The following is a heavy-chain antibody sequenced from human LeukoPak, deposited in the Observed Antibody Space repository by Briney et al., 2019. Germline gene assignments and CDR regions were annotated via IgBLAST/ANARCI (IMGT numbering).Heavy chain of an antibody. CDR2: INHSGNT. Sequence: PETPSLSPALYRGSSCGYYWSSIRQPPGKGLEWSGEINHSGNTNYNPSLKSPVTISVATSKNQFSLKLSSVTAADTAVYYCASDVVARRDAFDIWGQGTMVTVSS. D-gene: IGHD5-12*01. V-gene: IGHV4-34*01. J-gene: IGHJ3*02. CDR3: ASDVVARRDAFDI. CDR1: RGSSCGYY.